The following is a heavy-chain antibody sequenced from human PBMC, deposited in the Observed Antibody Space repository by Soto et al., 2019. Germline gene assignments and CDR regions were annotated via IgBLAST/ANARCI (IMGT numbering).Heavy chain of an antibody. D-gene: IGHD3-10*01. CDR2: INDSGNI. CDR1: GGSFSGYQ. V-gene: IGHV4-34*01. CDR3: ARGVILWFGELSRRGGYHYYMDV. J-gene: IGHJ6*03. Sequence: QVQLQQWGAGLLKPSETLSLTCAVYGGSFSGYQWSWIRQTPGKGLEWIGEINDSGNINYNPSLKSRVTILLDTPKKQISLKLSSVTAADSAVYYCARGVILWFGELSRRGGYHYYMDVWGKGTTVTASS.